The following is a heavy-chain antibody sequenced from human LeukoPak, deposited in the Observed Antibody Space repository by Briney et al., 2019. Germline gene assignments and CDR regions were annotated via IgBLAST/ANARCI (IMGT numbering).Heavy chain of an antibody. D-gene: IGHD2-21*01. Sequence: ASVKVSCKASEYTFTGYYIHWVRQAPGQGLEWMGWINPNSDYTFYAQKFQGRVTLTRDTSISTVYMELTTLTSDDTALYYCAVAPGDYWGQGTLVSVSA. CDR3: AVAPGDY. CDR2: INPNSDYT. V-gene: IGHV1-2*02. J-gene: IGHJ4*02. CDR1: EYTFTGYY.